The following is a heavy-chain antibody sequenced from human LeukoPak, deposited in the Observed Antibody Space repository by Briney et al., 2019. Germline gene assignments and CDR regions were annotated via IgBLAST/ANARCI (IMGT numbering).Heavy chain of an antibody. CDR2: ISGSGGST. Sequence: PGGSLRLSCAASGFTLSSYAMSWVRQAPGKGLEWVSAISGSGGSTYYADSVKGRFTISRDNSKNTLYLQMNSLRAEDTAVYYCAKSPEMYYDFWSGPLDYWGQGTLVTVSS. CDR1: GFTLSSYA. CDR3: AKSPEMYYDFWSGPLDY. J-gene: IGHJ4*02. V-gene: IGHV3-23*01. D-gene: IGHD3-3*01.